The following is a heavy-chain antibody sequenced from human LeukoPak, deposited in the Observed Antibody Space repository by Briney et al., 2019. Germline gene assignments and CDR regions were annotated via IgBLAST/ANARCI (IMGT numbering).Heavy chain of an antibody. V-gene: IGHV4-34*01. CDR3: AGIATGFNWFDP. J-gene: IGHJ5*02. Sequence: SETLSLTCAVYGGSFSGYYWSWIRQPPGKGREWIGEINHSGSTNYNPSLKSRVTISVDTSKTQFSLKLSSVTAADTAVYYCAGIATGFNWFDPWGQGTLVTVSS. D-gene: IGHD6-13*01. CDR2: INHSGST. CDR1: GGSFSGYY.